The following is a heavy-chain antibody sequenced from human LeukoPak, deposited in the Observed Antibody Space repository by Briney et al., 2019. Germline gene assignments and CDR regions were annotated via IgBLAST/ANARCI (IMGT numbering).Heavy chain of an antibody. CDR3: ARGKVAAADFDDAFDI. V-gene: IGHV4-30-2*01. Sequence: PSETLSLTCAVSGGSISSGGYSWSWIRQPPGKGLEWIGYIYHSGSTYYNPSLKSRVTISVDRSKNQFSLKLSSVTAADTAVYYCARGKVAAADFDDAFDIWGQGTMVTVSS. D-gene: IGHD6-13*01. CDR1: GGSISSGGYS. J-gene: IGHJ3*02. CDR2: IYHSGST.